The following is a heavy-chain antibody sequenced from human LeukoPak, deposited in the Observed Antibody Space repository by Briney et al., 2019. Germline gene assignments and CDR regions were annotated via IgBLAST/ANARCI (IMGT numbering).Heavy chain of an antibody. CDR3: ARALGVIFDY. Sequence: SQTPSLTCAISGESVSSNSATWNWIRQSPSRGLEWVGRTYYRSKWSNDYALSVKSRVTINPDTSKNQFSLQLNSVTPEDTAVYYCARALGVIFDYWGQGTLVTVSS. V-gene: IGHV6-1*01. CDR1: GESVSSNSAT. CDR2: TYYRSKWSN. D-gene: IGHD2-8*01. J-gene: IGHJ4*02.